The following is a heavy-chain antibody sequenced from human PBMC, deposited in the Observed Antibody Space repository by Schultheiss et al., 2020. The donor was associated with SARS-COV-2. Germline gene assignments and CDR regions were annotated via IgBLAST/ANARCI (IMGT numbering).Heavy chain of an antibody. Sequence: GGSLRLSCAASGFTFSSYAMSWVRQAPGKGLEWVSAISGSGGSTYYADSVKGRFTISRDNAKNSLYLQMNSLRAEDTAVYYCARETPYGGSYAGYSDYWGQGTLVTVSS. J-gene: IGHJ4*02. D-gene: IGHD1-26*01. CDR2: ISGSGGST. CDR1: GFTFSSYA. V-gene: IGHV3-23*01. CDR3: ARETPYGGSYAGYSDY.